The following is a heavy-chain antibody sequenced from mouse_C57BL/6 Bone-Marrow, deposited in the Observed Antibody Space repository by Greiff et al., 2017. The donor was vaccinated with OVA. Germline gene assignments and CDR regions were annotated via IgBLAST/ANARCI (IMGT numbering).Heavy chain of an antibody. CDR3: ASLYYYGSSYAMDY. J-gene: IGHJ4*01. Sequence: DVKLVESGGGLVQPGGSLKLSCAASGFTFSDYYMYWVRQTPEKRLEWVAYISNGGGSTYYPDTVKGRFTISRDNAKNTLYLQMSRLKSEDTAMYYCASLYYYGSSYAMDYWGQGTSVTVSS. D-gene: IGHD1-1*01. CDR2: ISNGGGST. V-gene: IGHV5-12*01. CDR1: GFTFSDYY.